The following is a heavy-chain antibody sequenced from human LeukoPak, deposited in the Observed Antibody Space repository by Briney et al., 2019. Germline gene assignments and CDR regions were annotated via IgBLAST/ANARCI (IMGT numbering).Heavy chain of an antibody. CDR2: IIPIFGTA. J-gene: IGHJ3*02. V-gene: IGHV1-69*01. CDR3: ATDPDYGDYGAFDI. CDR1: GGTFSSYA. Sequence: AAVKVSCKASGGTFSSYAISWVRQAPGQGHESMGGIIPIFGTANYAQKFQGRVTITADESTSTAYMELSSLRSEDTAVYYCATDPDYGDYGAFDIWGQGTMVTVSS. D-gene: IGHD4-17*01.